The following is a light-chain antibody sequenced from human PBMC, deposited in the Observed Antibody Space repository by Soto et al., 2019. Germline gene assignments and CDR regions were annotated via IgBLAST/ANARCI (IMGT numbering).Light chain of an antibody. CDR2: GAS. CDR3: QQYSSSLCT. Sequence: EIVLTQSPGTLSLSPGERATLSCRASQSVSSSYLAWYQQKPGQAPGLLIYGASSRATGIPDRFSGSGSGTDFTLTISRLEPEDFAVYYCQQYSSSLCTFGGGTKVEIK. CDR1: QSVSSSY. J-gene: IGKJ4*01. V-gene: IGKV3-20*01.